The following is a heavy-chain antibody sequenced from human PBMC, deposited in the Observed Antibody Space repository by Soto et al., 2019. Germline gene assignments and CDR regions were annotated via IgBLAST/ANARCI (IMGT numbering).Heavy chain of an antibody. CDR3: ARGGGGDLRGWDPPIDY. Sequence: QVQLVQSGAEVKKPGASVKVSCKASGYTFTGYYMHWVRQAPGQGLEWMGWINPNSGGTNYAQKFQGWVTMTRDTSTSTAYRELGRLSSEDKAVYCCARGGGGDLRGWDPPIDYWGQGTLVTVSS. D-gene: IGHD3-16*01. J-gene: IGHJ4*02. V-gene: IGHV1-2*04. CDR1: GYTFTGYY. CDR2: INPNSGGT.